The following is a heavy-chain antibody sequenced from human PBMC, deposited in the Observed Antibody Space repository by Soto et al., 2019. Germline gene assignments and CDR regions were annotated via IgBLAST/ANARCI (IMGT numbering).Heavy chain of an antibody. Sequence: QLQLQESGPGLVKPSETLSLTCTVSAGAISSSSYYWGWIRQPPGKGLEWIGSIYYSGSTYYNPSLKSRVTISVETSKNRFSLKLSSVTAADTAVYYCASHLAPRQLVRVYYYYGMDVWGQGTTVTVSS. V-gene: IGHV4-39*01. D-gene: IGHD6-13*01. J-gene: IGHJ6*02. CDR2: IYYSGST. CDR1: AGAISSSSYY. CDR3: ASHLAPRQLVRVYYYYGMDV.